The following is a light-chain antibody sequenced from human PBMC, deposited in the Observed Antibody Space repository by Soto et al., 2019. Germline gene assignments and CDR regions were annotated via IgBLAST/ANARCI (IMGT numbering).Light chain of an antibody. CDR3: QQYGSSPELT. CDR2: GAS. V-gene: IGKV3-20*01. CDR1: PSVSSSY. J-gene: IGKJ4*01. Sequence: EIVRTQSPATLSVSRGDRATLYCRASPSVSSSYLAWYQQKPGQAHRLLIYGASSRATGIPDRFSGSVSGTDFTLTISRLEPEDFAVYYGQQYGSSPELTFGGVTKIDIK.